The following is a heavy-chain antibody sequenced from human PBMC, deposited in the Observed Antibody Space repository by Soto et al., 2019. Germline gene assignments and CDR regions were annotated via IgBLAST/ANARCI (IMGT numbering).Heavy chain of an antibody. V-gene: IGHV4-39*01. CDR3: ASTYGDYY. CDR2: IYYSGST. D-gene: IGHD4-17*01. Sequence: SETLSLTCTVSGGSISSIIYYWGWIRQPPGKGLEWIGSIYYSGSTYYNPSLKSRVTISVDTSKNQFSLKLSSVTAADTAVYYCASTYGDYYWGQGTLVTVSS. CDR1: GGSISSIIYY. J-gene: IGHJ4*02.